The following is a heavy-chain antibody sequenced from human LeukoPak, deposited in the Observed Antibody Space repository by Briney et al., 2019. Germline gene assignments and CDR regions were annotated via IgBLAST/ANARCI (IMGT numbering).Heavy chain of an antibody. Sequence: GGSLRLSCAASGFTFSNYAMSWVRQAPGKGLEWVSGISDRGGSTYYADSVKGRFTISRDNSKNTLYLQMNSLRAEDTAVYYCAKHPGYSSGWFYFDYWGQGTLVTVSS. D-gene: IGHD6-19*01. CDR3: AKHPGYSSGWFYFDY. CDR2: ISDRGGST. V-gene: IGHV3-23*01. CDR1: GFTFSNYA. J-gene: IGHJ4*02.